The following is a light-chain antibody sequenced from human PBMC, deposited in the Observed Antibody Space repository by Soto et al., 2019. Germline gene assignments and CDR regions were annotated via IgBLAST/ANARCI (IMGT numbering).Light chain of an antibody. CDR3: TSWTTSNSYV. CDR1: NSDVGGYNY. CDR2: DVS. J-gene: IGLJ1*01. Sequence: HSALTQPAAVSGSPAQSITISCTGTNSDVGGYNYVSWYQQHPGKAPKLMIFDVSNRPSGVSNRFSGSKSGNTASLTISGLQAEDEADYYCTSWTTSNSYVFGTGTKVTVL. V-gene: IGLV2-14*01.